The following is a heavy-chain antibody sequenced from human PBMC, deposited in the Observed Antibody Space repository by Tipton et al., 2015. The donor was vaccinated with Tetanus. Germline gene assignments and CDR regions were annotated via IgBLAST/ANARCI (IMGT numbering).Heavy chain of an antibody. CDR1: GGSISSGSYY. D-gene: IGHD5-18*01. J-gene: IGHJ3*02. Sequence: TLSLTCTVSGGSISSGSYYWGWIRQPPGKGLEWIGSICYSVSTSYNPPLKSRVTISVDTSKNHFSLRLTSVTAADTAVYYCATSWIQDDAFDIWGQGTMVTVSS. CDR3: ATSWIQDDAFDI. CDR2: ICYSVST. V-gene: IGHV4-39*02.